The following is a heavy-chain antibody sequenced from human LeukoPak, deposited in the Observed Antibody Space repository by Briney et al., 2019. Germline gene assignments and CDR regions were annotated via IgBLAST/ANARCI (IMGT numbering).Heavy chain of an antibody. Sequence: GGSLRLSCAASGFTFSSYAMHWVRQAPGKGLEWVSGISGSGISTYYADSVKGRFTISRDNSKNTLYLQMNSLRVEDTAVYYCARDLREILYYYDSSGYPDAFDIWGQGTMVTVSS. CDR3: ARDLREILYYYDSSGYPDAFDI. V-gene: IGHV3-23*01. CDR1: GFTFSSYA. CDR2: ISGSGIST. J-gene: IGHJ3*02. D-gene: IGHD3-22*01.